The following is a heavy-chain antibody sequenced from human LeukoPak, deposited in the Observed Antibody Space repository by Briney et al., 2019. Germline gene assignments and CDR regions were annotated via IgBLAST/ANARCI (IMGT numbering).Heavy chain of an antibody. CDR3: AKTLGYSGYFSP. D-gene: IGHD3-22*01. Sequence: GGSLRLSCAASGFTFNSYAMTWVRQAPGKGLEWVSAISGGGVNTYYADSVKGRFTISRDNSKNMLYPQMNSLRAEDTAVYYCAKTLGYSGYFSPWGQGTLVTVSS. CDR1: GFTFNSYA. V-gene: IGHV3-23*01. CDR2: ISGGGVNT. J-gene: IGHJ5*02.